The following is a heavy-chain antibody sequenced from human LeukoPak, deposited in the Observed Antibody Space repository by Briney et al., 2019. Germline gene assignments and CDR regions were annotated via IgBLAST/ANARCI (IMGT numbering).Heavy chain of an antibody. CDR2: ISSSSSTI. D-gene: IGHD3-16*01. Sequence: GGSLRLSCAASGFTFSSYSMNWVRQAPGKGLEWVSYISSSSSTIYYADSAKGRFTISRDNAKNSLYLQMNSLRAEDTAVYYCARDGIIDDYVWGSSNAFDIWGQGTMVTVSS. V-gene: IGHV3-48*04. J-gene: IGHJ3*02. CDR3: ARDGIIDDYVWGSSNAFDI. CDR1: GFTFSSYS.